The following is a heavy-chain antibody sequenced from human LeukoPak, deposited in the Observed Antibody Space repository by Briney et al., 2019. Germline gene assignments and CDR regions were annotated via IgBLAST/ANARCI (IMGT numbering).Heavy chain of an antibody. CDR1: GFTFSSYA. J-gene: IGHJ4*02. CDR3: ARDRDGHYFDY. V-gene: IGHV3-30*04. D-gene: IGHD2-21*02. CDR2: ISYDGSNK. Sequence: GTSLRLSCAASGFTFSSYAMHWVRQAPGKGLEWVAVISYDGSNKYYADSRKGRFTISRDNSKNTVYLQMNSLRAEGTAVYYCARDRDGHYFDYWGQGTLVTVSS.